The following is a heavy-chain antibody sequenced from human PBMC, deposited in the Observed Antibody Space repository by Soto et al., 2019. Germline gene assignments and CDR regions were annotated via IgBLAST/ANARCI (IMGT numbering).Heavy chain of an antibody. CDR3: ARAGKYYYGSGTYSDYYYVMDV. CDR1: GFTFSSNA. V-gene: IGHV3-30-3*01. CDR2: ISYDGSNK. D-gene: IGHD3-10*01. Sequence: QVQLVESGGGVVQPGRSLRLSCAASGFTFSSNALHWVRQPPGKGLEWVAFISYDGSNKYYADSVKGRFTISRDNSKNTLYLQMNSLRAEDTALYYCARAGKYYYGSGTYSDYYYVMDVWGQGTTVTVSS. J-gene: IGHJ6*02.